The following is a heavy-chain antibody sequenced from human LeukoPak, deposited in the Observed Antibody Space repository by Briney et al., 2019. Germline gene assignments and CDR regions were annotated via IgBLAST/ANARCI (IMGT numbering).Heavy chain of an antibody. CDR2: ISAYNGNT. Sequence: ASMKVSCKASGYTFTSYGISWVRQAPGQGLEWMGWISAYNGNTNYAQKLQGRVTMTTVTSTSTAYMELRSLRSDDTAVYYCARDGRDYDYVWGSYRSDAFDIWGQGTMVTVSS. CDR3: ARDGRDYDYVWGSYRSDAFDI. J-gene: IGHJ3*02. CDR1: GYTFTSYG. D-gene: IGHD3-16*02. V-gene: IGHV1-18*04.